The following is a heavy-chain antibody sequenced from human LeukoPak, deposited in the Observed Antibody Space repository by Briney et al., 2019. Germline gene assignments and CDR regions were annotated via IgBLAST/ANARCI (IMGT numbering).Heavy chain of an antibody. CDR2: AYYNGDT. J-gene: IGHJ4*02. Sequence: PSETLSLTCSVSGDSISSFYWSWVRQPPAKGLEWIGFAYYNGDTKQNPSLKGRVTLSVDTSKSQFSLKLSSVTAADTAVYYCAGFKSGPAFEYWGQGTLVTVSS. V-gene: IGHV4-59*01. CDR1: GDSISSFY. CDR3: AGFKSGPAFEY.